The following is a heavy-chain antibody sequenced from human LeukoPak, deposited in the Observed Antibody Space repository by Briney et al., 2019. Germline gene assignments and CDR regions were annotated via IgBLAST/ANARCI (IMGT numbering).Heavy chain of an antibody. V-gene: IGHV1-69*01. J-gene: IGHJ4*02. CDR3: ARDDGYKFGKFDY. CDR1: GGTFSSYA. Sequence: SVKVSCKASGGTFSSYAISWVRQAPGQGLEWMGGIIPILGTANYAQKFQGRVTITADESTSTAYMELSSLRSEDTAVYYCARDDGYKFGKFDYWGQGTLVTVSS. D-gene: IGHD5-24*01. CDR2: IIPILGTA.